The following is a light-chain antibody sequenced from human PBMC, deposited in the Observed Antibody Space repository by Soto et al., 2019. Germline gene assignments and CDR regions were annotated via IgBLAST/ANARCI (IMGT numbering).Light chain of an antibody. J-gene: IGLJ2*01. CDR1: KLGDKY. Sequence: SYELTQQPSVSVSPGQTASITCSGDKLGDKYACWYQQKPGQSPVLVIYQNSKRTSGIPERFSGSNSGNTATLTISGTQAMDEADYYCQAWDSSTVVFGGGTQLTVL. V-gene: IGLV3-1*01. CDR3: QAWDSSTVV. CDR2: QNS.